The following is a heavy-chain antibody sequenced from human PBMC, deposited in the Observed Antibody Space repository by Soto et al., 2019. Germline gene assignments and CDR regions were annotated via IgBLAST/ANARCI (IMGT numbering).Heavy chain of an antibody. CDR2: ISYDGSNK. J-gene: IGHJ4*02. CDR3: AKDPSGPVLLLFGELLFDY. Sequence: VGSLRLSCAASGFTFSSYGMPWVRQAPGKGLAWVAVISYDGSNKYYADSVKGRFTISRDNSKNTLYLQMNSLRAEDTAVYYCAKDPSGPVLLLFGELLFDYWVQGTLVIVSS. CDR1: GFTFSSYG. V-gene: IGHV3-30*18. D-gene: IGHD3-10*01.